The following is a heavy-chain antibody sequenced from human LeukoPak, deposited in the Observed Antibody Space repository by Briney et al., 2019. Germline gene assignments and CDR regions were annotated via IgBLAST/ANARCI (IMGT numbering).Heavy chain of an antibody. V-gene: IGHV6-1*01. D-gene: IGHD5-24*01. CDR3: ARMSWLLQGGFDH. Sequence: PSQTLSLTCAIFGDSVSSNSASWDWIRQYPSRGLEWLGRTYYRSEWYIDYAVSVKSRMVINPDTSKNQFSLQLNSVTDEDTAIYYCARMSWLLQGGFDHWGQGTLVTVSS. CDR2: TYYRSEWYI. J-gene: IGHJ4*02. CDR1: GDSVSSNSAS.